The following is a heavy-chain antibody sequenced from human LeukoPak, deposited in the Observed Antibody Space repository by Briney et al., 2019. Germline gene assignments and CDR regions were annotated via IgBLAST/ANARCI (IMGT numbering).Heavy chain of an antibody. V-gene: IGHV1-2*02. D-gene: IGHD6-13*01. CDR2: INPNSGGT. CDR1: GYTFTGYY. J-gene: IGHJ4*02. Sequence: GASVKVSCKASGYTFTGYYMHWVRQAPGQGLERMGWINPNSGGTNYAQKFQGRVTMTRDTSISTAYMELSRLRSDDTAVYYCARLGYSSSWYVESDASYWGQGTLVTVSS. CDR3: ARLGYSSSWYVESDASY.